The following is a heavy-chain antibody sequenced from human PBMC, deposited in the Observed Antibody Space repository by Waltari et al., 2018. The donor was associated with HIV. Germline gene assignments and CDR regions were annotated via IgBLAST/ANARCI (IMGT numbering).Heavy chain of an antibody. CDR1: GYTFTGYY. D-gene: IGHD1-1*01. Sequence: QVQLVQSGAEVKKPGASVKVSCKTSGYTFTGYYIHWVRQAPGQGLEWVGRINPDSGGTNYEQKFQGRVTMTRDTSITTVYMELRRLRSDDTAVYYCAREDGKQVWMTEDWGQGTMVTVSP. V-gene: IGHV1-2*06. J-gene: IGHJ3*01. CDR3: AREDGKQVWMTED. CDR2: INPDSGGT.